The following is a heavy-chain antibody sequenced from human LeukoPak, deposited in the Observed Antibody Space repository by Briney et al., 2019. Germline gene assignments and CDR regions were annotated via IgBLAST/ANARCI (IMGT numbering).Heavy chain of an antibody. J-gene: IGHJ5*02. CDR2: IYYSGST. Sequence: SETLSLTCTVSGGSISSSSYYWGWIRQPPGKGLEWIGYIYYSGSTNYNPSLKSRVTISVDTSKNQFSLKLSSVTAADTAVYYCARQGISHTYWFDPWGQGTLVTVSS. CDR1: GGSISSSSYY. D-gene: IGHD6-13*01. CDR3: ARQGISHTYWFDP. V-gene: IGHV4-61*05.